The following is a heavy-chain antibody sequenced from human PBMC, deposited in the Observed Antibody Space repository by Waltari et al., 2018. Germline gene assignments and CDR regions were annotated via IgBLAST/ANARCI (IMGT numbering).Heavy chain of an antibody. CDR2: INPNSGDT. CDR3: ARDREATYNVYYYYMDV. V-gene: IGHV1-2*02. Sequence: QVQLVQSGAEVKEPGASVKGSCKASGYTFTAQHISRMPQAPGQGREWMGWINPNSGDTNNAQKFEGRVTMTRDTSISTAYMELSRLRSDDTAMYYCARDREATYNVYYYYMDVWGKGTTVTVSS. J-gene: IGHJ6*03. D-gene: IGHD1-1*01. CDR1: GYTFTAQH.